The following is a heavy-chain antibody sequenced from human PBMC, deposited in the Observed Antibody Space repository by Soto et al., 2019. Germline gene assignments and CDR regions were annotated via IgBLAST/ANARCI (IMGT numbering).Heavy chain of an antibody. CDR3: ARVSASGDDY. CDR1: GGSFSGYY. CDR2: INHSGST. J-gene: IGHJ4*02. D-gene: IGHD6-19*01. V-gene: IGHV4-34*01. Sequence: QVQLQQWGAGLLKPSETLSLTCAVYGGSFSGYYWSWIRQPPGKGLEWIGEINHSGSTNYNPSLKSRVTISVDTSKHQFSRKLSSVTAADTAVYYCARVSASGDDYWGQGTLVTVSS.